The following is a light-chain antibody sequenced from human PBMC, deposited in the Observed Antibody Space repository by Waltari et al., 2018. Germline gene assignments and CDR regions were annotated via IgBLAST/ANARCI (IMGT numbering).Light chain of an antibody. CDR1: KLGEKY. V-gene: IGLV3-1*01. J-gene: IGLJ2*01. CDR3: QAWDGSTSTVV. Sequence: SYEVTQPPSVSVSPGQTASITCSGDKLGEKYVSWYQQKPGQSPVVVIDEADDRPSGIPERFSGSNSGNTATLTISGTQAMDEADYYCQAWDGSTSTVVFGGGTKVTVL. CDR2: EAD.